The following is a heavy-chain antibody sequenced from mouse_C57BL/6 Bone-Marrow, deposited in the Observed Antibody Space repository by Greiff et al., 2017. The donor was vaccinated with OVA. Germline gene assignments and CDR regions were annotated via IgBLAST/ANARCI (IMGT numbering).Heavy chain of an antibody. Sequence: VQLQQSGAELVRPGASVKLSCKASGYTFTDYYINWVKQRPGQGLEWIARIYPGSGNTYYNEKFKGKATLTAEKSSSTAYMQLSSLTSEDSAVYFCARDYSYDYRDYWGQGTTLTVSS. D-gene: IGHD2-4*01. V-gene: IGHV1-76*01. CDR2: IYPGSGNT. CDR3: ARDYSYDYRDY. J-gene: IGHJ2*01. CDR1: GYTFTDYY.